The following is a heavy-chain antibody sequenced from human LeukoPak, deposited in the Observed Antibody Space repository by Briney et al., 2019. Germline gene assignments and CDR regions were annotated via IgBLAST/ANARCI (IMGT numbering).Heavy chain of an antibody. V-gene: IGHV4-59*01. Sequence: SETLSLTCTVSGGSISSYYWSWIRQPPGKGLEWIGYIYYSGSTNYNPSLKSRVTISVDTSKNQFSLKLSSVTAADTAVYYCASTAARGWLGYWGQGTLVTVSS. CDR1: GGSISSYY. D-gene: IGHD6-6*01. CDR2: IYYSGST. CDR3: ASTAARGWLGY. J-gene: IGHJ4*02.